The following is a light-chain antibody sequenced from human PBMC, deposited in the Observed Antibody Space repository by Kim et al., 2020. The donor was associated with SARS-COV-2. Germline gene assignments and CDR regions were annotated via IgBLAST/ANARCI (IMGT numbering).Light chain of an antibody. CDR3: SSYTSSSGLMV. Sequence: QSALTQTASVSGSPGQTITISCTGTSSDIDDYNYVSWYQQHPGKAPKLMIYEVTKRPSGVSYRFSGSKSGNTASLTISGLQAEDEADYYCSSYTSSSGLMVFGGGTQLTVL. CDR2: EVT. J-gene: IGLJ3*02. CDR1: SSDIDDYNY. V-gene: IGLV2-14*01.